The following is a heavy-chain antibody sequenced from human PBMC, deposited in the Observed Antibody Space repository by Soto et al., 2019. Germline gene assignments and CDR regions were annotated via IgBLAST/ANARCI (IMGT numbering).Heavy chain of an antibody. CDR3: ATVLDSRSLGYYYYGMDV. Sequence: ASVKVSCKVSGYTLTELSMHWVRQAPGKGLEWMGGFDPEDGETIYAQKFQGRVTMTEDTSTDTAYMELSSLRSEDTAVYYCATVLDSRSLGYYYYGMDVWGQGTTVTVSS. V-gene: IGHV1-24*01. J-gene: IGHJ6*02. CDR1: GYTLTELS. CDR2: FDPEDGET. D-gene: IGHD6-13*01.